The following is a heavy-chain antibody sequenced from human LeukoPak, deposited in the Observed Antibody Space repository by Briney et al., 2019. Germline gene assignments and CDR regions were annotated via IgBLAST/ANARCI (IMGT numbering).Heavy chain of an antibody. D-gene: IGHD3-22*01. CDR2: ISVYNGHT. Sequence: GASVKVSCKASGGTFSSYAISWVRQAPGQGLEWIGWISVYNGHTNYAQMPRDRVIMTTDTSTSTAYLELRSLRSDDTAVYYCVRDFPMIQTYFEYWGQGTLVTVSS. J-gene: IGHJ4*02. V-gene: IGHV1-18*01. CDR1: GGTFSSYA. CDR3: VRDFPMIQTYFEY.